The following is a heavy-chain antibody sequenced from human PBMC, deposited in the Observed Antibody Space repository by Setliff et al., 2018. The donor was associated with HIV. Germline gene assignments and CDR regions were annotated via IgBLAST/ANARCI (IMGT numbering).Heavy chain of an antibody. CDR2: INPNSGDT. CDR1: GYIFTVYL. D-gene: IGHD6-25*01. Sequence: GASVKVSCKASGYIFTVYLMHWVRQAPGQGLEWMGWINPNSGDTKYSQHFEGRVTMTRDPSISTAYMELNRLRSDDTAVYFCVRGALLAAFDFDHWGHGTLVTVSS. CDR3: VRGALLAAFDFDH. J-gene: IGHJ4*01. V-gene: IGHV1-2*02.